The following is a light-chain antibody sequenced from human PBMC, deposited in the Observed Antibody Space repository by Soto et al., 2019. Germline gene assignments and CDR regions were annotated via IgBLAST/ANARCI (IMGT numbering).Light chain of an antibody. CDR2: DAS. J-gene: IGKJ1*01. Sequence: EIVLTQSPATLSLSPGERATLSCRASQSVSSYFAWYQQKPGQAPRLLIYDASNRATGIPARFSGSGSGTDFTLSIRSLEPENFAVYYCQQRGNWPLTFVQVTKVEIK. CDR1: QSVSSY. CDR3: QQRGNWPLT. V-gene: IGKV3-11*01.